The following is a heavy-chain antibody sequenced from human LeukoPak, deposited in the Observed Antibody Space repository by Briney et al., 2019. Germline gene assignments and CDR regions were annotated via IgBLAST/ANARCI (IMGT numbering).Heavy chain of an antibody. D-gene: IGHD3-10*01. CDR1: GGSISSYY. V-gene: IGHV4-39*01. J-gene: IGHJ5*02. CDR3: ASWNILLWFGGSP. Sequence: SETLSLTCTVSGGSISSYYWGWIRQPPGKGLEWIGSIYYSGSTYYNPSLKSRVTISVDTSKNQFSLKLSSVTAADTAVYYCASWNILLWFGGSPWGQGTLVTVSS. CDR2: IYYSGST.